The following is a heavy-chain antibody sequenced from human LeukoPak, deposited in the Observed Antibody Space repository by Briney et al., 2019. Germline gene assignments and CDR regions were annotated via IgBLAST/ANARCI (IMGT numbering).Heavy chain of an antibody. D-gene: IGHD3-22*01. J-gene: IGHJ4*02. Sequence: PGGSLRLSCAASGFTFSSYSMNWVRQAPGKGLEWVSYISSSSSTIYYADSVKGRSTISRDNAKNSLYLQMNSLRAEDTAVYYCARVRSDYYDSSGYYRIGTGYWGQGTLVTVSS. CDR1: GFTFSSYS. CDR2: ISSSSSTI. V-gene: IGHV3-48*01. CDR3: ARVRSDYYDSSGYYRIGTGY.